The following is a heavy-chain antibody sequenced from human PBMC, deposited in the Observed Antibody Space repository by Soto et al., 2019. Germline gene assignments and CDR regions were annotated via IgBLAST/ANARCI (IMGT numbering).Heavy chain of an antibody. CDR1: GFTFSNAW. CDR3: TTSRPNFWSGYYTSYYYYGMDV. V-gene: IGHV3-15*07. CDR2: IKSKTDGGTT. J-gene: IGHJ6*02. Sequence: GSLRLSCAASGFTFSNAWMNWVRQAPGKGLEWVGRIKSKTDGGTTDYAAPVKGRFTISRDDSKNTLYLQMNSLKTEDTAVYYCTTSRPNFWSGYYTSYYYYGMDVWGQGTTVTVSS. D-gene: IGHD3-3*01.